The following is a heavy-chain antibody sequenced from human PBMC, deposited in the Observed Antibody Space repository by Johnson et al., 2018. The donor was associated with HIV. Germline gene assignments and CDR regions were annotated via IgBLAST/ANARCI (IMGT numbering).Heavy chain of an antibody. V-gene: IGHV3-15*01. CDR2: IKSKTDGGTT. J-gene: IGHJ3*02. CDR1: GFTFSNAW. CDR3: TTDPIAAAGHDAFDI. Sequence: VLLVESGGGLVKPGGSPRLSCAASGFTFSNAWMSWVRQAPGKGMEWVGRIKSKTDGGTTDYVAPVKGRFTISRDDSKNTLYLRMNSLKTEDTAVYYCTTDPIAAAGHDAFDIWGQGTMVTVSS. D-gene: IGHD6-13*01.